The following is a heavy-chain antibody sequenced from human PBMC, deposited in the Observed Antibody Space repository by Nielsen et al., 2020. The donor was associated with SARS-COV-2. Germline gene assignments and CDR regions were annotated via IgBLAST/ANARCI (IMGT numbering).Heavy chain of an antibody. Sequence: ASVKVSCKASGNTFTSYHMHWVRQAPGQGLEWMGIINPRSGYTSYAQKFQGRVTMTRDTSTSTIYMELSSLRSEDTAVYYCARAPRDGSGLFDYWGQGTLVTVSS. CDR3: ARAPRDGSGLFDY. D-gene: IGHD3-10*01. J-gene: IGHJ4*02. V-gene: IGHV1-46*01. CDR2: INPRSGYT. CDR1: GNTFTSYH.